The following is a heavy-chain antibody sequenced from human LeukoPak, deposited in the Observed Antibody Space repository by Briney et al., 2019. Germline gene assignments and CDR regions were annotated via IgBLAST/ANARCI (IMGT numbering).Heavy chain of an antibody. CDR3: ARTTSMNYVGDAFHI. V-gene: IGHV3-9*01. CDR1: GFTFDDYA. D-gene: IGHD1-7*01. J-gene: IGHJ3*02. Sequence: PGRSLRLSCAASGFTFDDYAMHWVRQAPGKGLEWVSGISWNSGSIGYADSVKGRFTISRDNAKSTLFLQMNSLRAEDTALYYCARTTSMNYVGDAFHIWGQGTMVTVSS. CDR2: ISWNSGSI.